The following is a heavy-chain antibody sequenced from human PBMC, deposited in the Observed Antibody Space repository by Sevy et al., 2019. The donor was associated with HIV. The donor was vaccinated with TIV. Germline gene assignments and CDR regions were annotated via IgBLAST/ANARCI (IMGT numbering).Heavy chain of an antibody. CDR3: ARTFYYYYMDV. J-gene: IGHJ6*03. CDR2: IRSKANSYAT. D-gene: IGHD3-16*01. V-gene: IGHV3-73*01. CDR1: GFTFSGST. Sequence: GGSLRLSCAASGFTFSGSTIHWVRQASGKGLEWIGRIRSKANSYATAYTTSGISRFTISRNESMNPEYLQMYNLKTEVKAVYYCARTFYYYYMDVWGKGATVTVSS.